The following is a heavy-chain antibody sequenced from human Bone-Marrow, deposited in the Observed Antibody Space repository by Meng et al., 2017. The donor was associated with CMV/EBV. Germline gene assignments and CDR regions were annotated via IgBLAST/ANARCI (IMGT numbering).Heavy chain of an antibody. J-gene: IGHJ4*02. CDR3: ARVGVGVYSSSWFFDY. V-gene: IGHV3-20*04. D-gene: IGHD6-13*01. CDR1: GFTSDDYG. CDR2: INWNGGST. Sequence: GASLKICCAAAGFTSDDYGMSWGRQAPGKGLEWVSGINWNGGSTGYADSVKGRFTISRDNAKNSLYLQMNGLRAEDTALYYCARVGVGVYSSSWFFDYWGQGTLVTVSS.